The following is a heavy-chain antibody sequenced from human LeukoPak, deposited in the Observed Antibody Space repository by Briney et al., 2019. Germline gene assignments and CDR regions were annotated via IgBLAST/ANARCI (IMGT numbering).Heavy chain of an antibody. V-gene: IGHV4-59*01. J-gene: IGHJ5*02. CDR2: IYYSGST. Sequence: SEALSLTCTVSGGSTSSYYWSWIRQPPGKGLEWIGYIYYSGSTNYNPSLKSRVTISVDTSKNQFSLKLSSVTAADTAVYYCASQLLGGRDWFDPWGQGTLVTVSS. CDR1: GGSTSSYY. CDR3: ASQLLGGRDWFDP. D-gene: IGHD2-2*01.